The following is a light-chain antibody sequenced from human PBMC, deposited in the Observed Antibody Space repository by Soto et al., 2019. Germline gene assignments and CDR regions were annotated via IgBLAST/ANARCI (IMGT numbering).Light chain of an antibody. CDR2: EVN. Sequence: SALTQPASVSGSPGQSITLSCPGTRGDVGGYNYVSWYQLDPGKAPKLIIYEVNNRPSGVSNRFSGSKSGNTASLTISGLQAEDEADYYCTSYTSSGPWVFGGGTQLTVL. CDR1: RGDVGGYNY. CDR3: TSYTSSGPWV. J-gene: IGLJ3*02. V-gene: IGLV2-14*01.